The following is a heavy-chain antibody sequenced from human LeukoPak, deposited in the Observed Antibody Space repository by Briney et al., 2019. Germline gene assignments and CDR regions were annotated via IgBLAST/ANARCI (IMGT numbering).Heavy chain of an antibody. Sequence: PSETLSLTCTVSGDSVSSGSYYWSWIRQPPGKGLEWIGYIYYSASTNYNPSLKSRVTISVDTSRNQFSLKLSSVTAADTAVYYCARCGRDVYDYPPFDNWGQGTLVTVSS. V-gene: IGHV4-61*01. CDR2: IYYSAST. CDR3: ARCGRDVYDYPPFDN. D-gene: IGHD5/OR15-5a*01. CDR1: GDSVSSGSYY. J-gene: IGHJ4*02.